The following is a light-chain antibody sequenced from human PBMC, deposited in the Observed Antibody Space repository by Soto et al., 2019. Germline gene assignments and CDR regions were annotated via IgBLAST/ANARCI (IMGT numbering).Light chain of an antibody. CDR3: CSYAGRWV. Sequence: QSVLTQPASVSGSPGQSITISCTGTSSDVGVSWYQQHPGKAPKLIIYEGSKRPSGVSNRFSGSKSGNTASLIISGLQEAEDEANYYCCSYAGRWVFGGGTKLTVL. J-gene: IGLJ3*02. CDR1: SSDVG. CDR2: EGS. V-gene: IGLV2-23*01.